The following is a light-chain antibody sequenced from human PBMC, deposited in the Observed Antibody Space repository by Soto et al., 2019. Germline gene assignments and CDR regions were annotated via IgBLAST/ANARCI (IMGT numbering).Light chain of an antibody. V-gene: IGLV1-44*01. CDR2: TAG. CDR1: SSNIGSNT. CDR3: SAWDNSLNGYV. Sequence: QPVLTQPLSVSASPGQRVTISCSGGSSNIGSNTVAWYQHLPGTAPPRLIFTAGQRPSGVPGRFSGSKSGTSASLAISGLQSEDEGVYYCSAWDNSLNGYVFGPGTKLTVL. J-gene: IGLJ1*01.